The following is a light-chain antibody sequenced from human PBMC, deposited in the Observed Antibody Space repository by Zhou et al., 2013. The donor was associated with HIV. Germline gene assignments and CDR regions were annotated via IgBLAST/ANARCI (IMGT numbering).Light chain of an antibody. Sequence: EIVLTQSPGTLSLSPGERATLSCRASQSVGSNYLAWYQQKPGQTPRLLIYGASSRATGIPDRFSGSGSGTDFTLTISRLEPEDFAVYYCQQYGSSPPVTFGPWDQSGHQT. J-gene: IGKJ3*01. CDR1: QSVGSNY. CDR3: QQYGSSPPVT. CDR2: GAS. V-gene: IGKV3-20*01.